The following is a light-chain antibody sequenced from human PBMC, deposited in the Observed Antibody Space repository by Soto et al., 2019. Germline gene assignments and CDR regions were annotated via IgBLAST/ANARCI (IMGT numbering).Light chain of an antibody. CDR1: SSDVDGYNY. CDR2: DVI. J-gene: IGLJ2*01. CDR3: SSYTSSSTLDVV. Sequence: QSALTQPASVSGSPGQSITISCTGTSSDVDGYNYVSWYQQHPGKAPKFMIYDVINRPSGVSNRFSGSKSGNTASLTISGLQAEDEADYYCSSYTSSSTLDVVFGGGTQLTVL. V-gene: IGLV2-14*01.